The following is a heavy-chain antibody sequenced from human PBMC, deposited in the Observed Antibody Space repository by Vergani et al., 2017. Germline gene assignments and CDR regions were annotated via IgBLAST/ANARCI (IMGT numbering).Heavy chain of an antibody. D-gene: IGHD2-15*01. CDR2: IYTSGST. CDR3: AREVAAAVFDY. CDR1: GGSISSGSYY. J-gene: IGHJ4*02. V-gene: IGHV4-61*02. Sequence: QVQLQESGPGLVKPSQTLSLTCTVSGGSISSGSYYWSWIRQPAGKGLEWIGRIYTSGSTNYNPYLKSRVTISVDKSKNQFSLKLSSVTAADTAVYYCAREVAAAVFDYWGQGTLVTVSS.